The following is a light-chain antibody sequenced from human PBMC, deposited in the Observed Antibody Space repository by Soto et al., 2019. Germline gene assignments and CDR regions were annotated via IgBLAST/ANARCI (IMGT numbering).Light chain of an antibody. V-gene: IGKV3-15*01. CDR2: GAS. J-gene: IGKJ5*01. Sequence: MMMTQSPAPLSVSPGERVTLSCRTSHSVNSHVAWYQQKPGQAPRLLLYGASTRATGIPVRFSGSGFGTEFTLTISSLKSEDFAVYYCQQYKNWPLFGQGTRLEIK. CDR1: HSVNSH. CDR3: QQYKNWPL.